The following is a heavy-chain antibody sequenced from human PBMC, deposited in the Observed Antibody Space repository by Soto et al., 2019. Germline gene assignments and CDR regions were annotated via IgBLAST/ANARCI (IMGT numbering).Heavy chain of an antibody. CDR1: GDSVSSNSAA. D-gene: IGHD6-19*01. J-gene: IGHJ6*02. Sequence: SQTLSLTCAISGDSVSSNSAAWNWIRQSPSRGLEWLGRTYYRSKWYNDYAVSVKSRITINPDTSKNQFSLQLNSVTPEDTAVYYCARDRRKQWLVMYYYGMDVWGQGTTVTVSS. CDR2: TYYRSKWYN. V-gene: IGHV6-1*01. CDR3: ARDRRKQWLVMYYYGMDV.